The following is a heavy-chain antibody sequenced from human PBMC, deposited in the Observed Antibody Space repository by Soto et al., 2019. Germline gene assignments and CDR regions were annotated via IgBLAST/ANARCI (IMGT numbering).Heavy chain of an antibody. CDR2: IIPIFGTA. D-gene: IGHD1-26*01. J-gene: IGHJ4*02. Sequence: QVQLVQSGAEVKKPGSSVKVSCKASGGTFSSYAISWVRQAPGQGLEWMGGIIPIFGTANYAQKFQGRVTITADESTRTAYRGLSSLRSEDTAVYYCARVGPIVGAILSPFDYWGQGTLVTVSS. CDR3: ARVGPIVGAILSPFDY. CDR1: GGTFSSYA. V-gene: IGHV1-69*12.